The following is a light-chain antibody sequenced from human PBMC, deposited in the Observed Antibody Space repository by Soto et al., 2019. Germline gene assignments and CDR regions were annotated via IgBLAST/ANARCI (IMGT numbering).Light chain of an antibody. V-gene: IGKV1-5*01. Sequence: DIQMTQSPSTLSASVGDRVTITCRASQSISSRFAWYQQKPGQAPKVLIYDASSLESGVPSWCSGRASGTVSLIISSRLQPDCLVCSCWQHYGGLWTFGQGTKLEIK. CDR3: QHYGGLWT. CDR2: DAS. J-gene: IGKJ1*01. CDR1: QSISSR.